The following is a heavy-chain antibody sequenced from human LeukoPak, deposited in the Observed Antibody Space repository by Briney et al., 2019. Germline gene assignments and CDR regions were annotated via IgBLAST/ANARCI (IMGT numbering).Heavy chain of an antibody. Sequence: PGGSPRLSCTASGFIFSTYSMIWVRQAPGKGLEWVSSISSGSSNIYYADSVKGRFTISRDNAQNSLYLQMNSLRAEDTAVYYCAKGDVSVTREFDYWGQGTLVTVSS. D-gene: IGHD7-27*01. V-gene: IGHV3-21*01. CDR2: ISSGSSNI. CDR3: AKGDVSVTREFDY. J-gene: IGHJ4*02. CDR1: GFIFSTYS.